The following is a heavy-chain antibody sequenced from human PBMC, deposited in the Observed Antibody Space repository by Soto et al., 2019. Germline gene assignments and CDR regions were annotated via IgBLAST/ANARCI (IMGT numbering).Heavy chain of an antibody. Sequence: GGSLRLSCAASGFTFXXXXMNWVXXXPGXXXEWVAVIYAGGSSRYYADSVKGRFPISGDTSKSVLYLKMNRLRAEDTAVYYCTRDRMTIVRGVTKMFCFDDWGMGTLVTVSS. CDR3: TRDRMTIVRGVTKMFCFDD. CDR1: GFTFXXXX. CDR2: IYAGGSSR. J-gene: IGHJ4*02. D-gene: IGHD3-10*01. V-gene: IGHV3-66*01.